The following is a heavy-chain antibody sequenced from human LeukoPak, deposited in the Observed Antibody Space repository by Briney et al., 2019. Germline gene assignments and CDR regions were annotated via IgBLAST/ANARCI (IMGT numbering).Heavy chain of an antibody. Sequence: SETLSLTCAVYGGSFSGYYWSWIRQPPGKGLEWIGEINHSGSTNYNPSLKSRVTISVDTSKNQFSLKLSSVTAADTAVYYCARGGGRGYSYGLDYWGQGTLVTVSS. D-gene: IGHD5-18*01. J-gene: IGHJ4*02. CDR1: GGSFSGYY. CDR3: ARGGGRGYSYGLDY. CDR2: INHSGST. V-gene: IGHV4-34*01.